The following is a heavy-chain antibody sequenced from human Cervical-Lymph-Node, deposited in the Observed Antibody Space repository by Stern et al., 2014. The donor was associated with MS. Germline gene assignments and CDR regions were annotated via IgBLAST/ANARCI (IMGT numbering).Heavy chain of an antibody. CDR3: ARSGLGGAVGS. CDR2: IVPGDGTT. V-gene: IGHV1-46*04. D-gene: IGHD3-10*01. Sequence: QVQLVQSGAEVKQPGPSVKVSCKTSGYSFTPSDIHWVRHAPGQGLERMGLIVPGDGTTTYAQTWQGRVSMTRDTSATTAYLELRSLRSEDTAVYYCARSGLGGAVGSWGQGTLVTVSA. CDR1: GYSFTPSD. J-gene: IGHJ5*02.